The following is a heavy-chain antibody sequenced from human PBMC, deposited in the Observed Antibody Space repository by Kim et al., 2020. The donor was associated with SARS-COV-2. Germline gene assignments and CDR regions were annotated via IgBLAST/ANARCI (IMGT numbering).Heavy chain of an antibody. CDR3: ARESSRRADY. CDR1: GFSFSTYD. D-gene: IGHD2-2*01. V-gene: IGHV3-23*01. CDR2: ITGRDGST. J-gene: IGHJ4*02. Sequence: GGSLRLSCAAPGFSFSTYDMSWVRQAPGKGLEWVSAITGRDGSTFYADSVKGRFTISRDNSRNTLFLQLNSLRAEDTALYYCARESSRRADYWGQGTLVT.